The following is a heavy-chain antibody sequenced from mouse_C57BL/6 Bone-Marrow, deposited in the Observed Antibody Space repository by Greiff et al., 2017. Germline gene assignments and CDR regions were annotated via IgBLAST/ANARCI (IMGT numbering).Heavy chain of an antibody. CDR3: ARPITTRDYFDY. V-gene: IGHV1-64*01. CDR1: GYTFTSYW. CDR2: IHPTSGST. J-gene: IGHJ2*01. Sequence: QVQLQQPGAELVKPGASVKLSCKASGYTFTSYWMHWVKQRPGQGLEWIGMIHPTSGSTNYNEKFKSKATLTVDKSSSTAYMQLSSLTSEDSAVYYCARPITTRDYFDYWGQGTTLTVSS. D-gene: IGHD1-2*01.